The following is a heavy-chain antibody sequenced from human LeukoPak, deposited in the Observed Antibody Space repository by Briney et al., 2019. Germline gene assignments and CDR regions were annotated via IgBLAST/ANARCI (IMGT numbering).Heavy chain of an antibody. CDR2: IIPIFGTA. D-gene: IGHD3-10*01. V-gene: IGHV1-69*13. CDR3: ARDGHTYYYGSGSYYNPWYFDL. J-gene: IGHJ2*01. Sequence: ASVKVSCKVSGYTLTELSMHWVRQAPGQGLEWMGGIIPIFGTANYAQKFQGRVTITADESTSTAYMELSSLRSEDTAVYYCARDGHTYYYGSGSYYNPWYFDLWGRGTLVTVSS. CDR1: GYTLTELS.